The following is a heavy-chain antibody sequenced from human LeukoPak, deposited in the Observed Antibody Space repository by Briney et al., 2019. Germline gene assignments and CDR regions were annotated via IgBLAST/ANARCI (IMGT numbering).Heavy chain of an antibody. Sequence: PGGSLRLSCEASGFTFSAYAMTWVRQAPGKGLEWVSSIGSDNKPHYSESVKGRFAISRDNSKNTLYLQMNSLRAEDTAVYYCARLSGWFDYWGQGTLVTVSS. CDR3: ARLSGWFDY. CDR2: IGSDNKP. CDR1: GFTFSAYA. J-gene: IGHJ4*02. V-gene: IGHV3-23*05. D-gene: IGHD6-19*01.